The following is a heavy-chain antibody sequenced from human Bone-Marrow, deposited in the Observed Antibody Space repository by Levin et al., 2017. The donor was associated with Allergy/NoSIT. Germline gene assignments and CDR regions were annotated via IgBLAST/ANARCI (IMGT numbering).Heavy chain of an antibody. CDR1: GYTFSNYW. Sequence: GEERKSACKGSGYTFSNYWIGWVRQMPGKGGEGMGMRDARDYETRYSPSFPGPVSISADKSISTAYLQWSSLKASDTAMYYCVKSSLLALDFDGVNIWGQGTKVTVSS. CDR3: VKSSLLALDFDGVNI. D-gene: IGHD2-15*01. J-gene: IGHJ3*02. V-gene: IGHV5-51*01. CDR2: RDARDYET.